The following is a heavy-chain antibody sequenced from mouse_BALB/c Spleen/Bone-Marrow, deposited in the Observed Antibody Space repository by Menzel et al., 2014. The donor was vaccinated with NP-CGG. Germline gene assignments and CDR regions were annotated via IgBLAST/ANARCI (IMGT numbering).Heavy chain of an antibody. Sequence: QVQLQQPGPELVKPGASVKISCKASGYTFTDYYINWVKQKPGQGPEWIGWIYPGSDSSKYNERFKGKATLTVDTSSSTAYMQLSSLTSEDTAVYFCTKDYGYVDAMDYWGQGTSVTVSS. CDR3: TKDYGYVDAMDY. CDR1: GYTFTDYY. V-gene: IGHV1-84*02. J-gene: IGHJ4*01. D-gene: IGHD1-2*01. CDR2: IYPGSDSS.